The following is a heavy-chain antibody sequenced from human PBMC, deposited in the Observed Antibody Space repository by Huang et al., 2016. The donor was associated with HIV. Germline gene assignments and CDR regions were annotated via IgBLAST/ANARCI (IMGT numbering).Heavy chain of an antibody. V-gene: IGHV3-74*01. CDR3: VRDPRIQSWLNYFDY. Sequence: EVQLVESGGGLVQPGGSLSLSCAASGFTFSSYWMHWVRQAPGKGRVWVSRIKSNGSSSGYADSVKGRFTITRDNAKNTLYLQMNSLRAEDTAVYYCVRDPRIQSWLNYFDYWGQGTLVSVSS. CDR2: IKSNGSSS. J-gene: IGHJ4*02. CDR1: GFTFSSYW. D-gene: IGHD3-22*01.